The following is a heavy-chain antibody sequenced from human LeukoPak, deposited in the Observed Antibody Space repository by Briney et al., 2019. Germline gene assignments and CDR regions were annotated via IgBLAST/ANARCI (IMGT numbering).Heavy chain of an antibody. CDR1: GGSIDISKYY. CDR3: ARLMHGFDI. V-gene: IGHV4-39*07. J-gene: IGHJ3*02. CDR2: IDNNGRT. Sequence: SETLSLTCSVSGGSIDISKYYWGWIRQPPGKELEWIGSIDNNGRTYYIPSLKSRVTISVDKSKNEFSLKLSSVTAADTAVYSCARLMHGFDIWGQGKMVTVSS.